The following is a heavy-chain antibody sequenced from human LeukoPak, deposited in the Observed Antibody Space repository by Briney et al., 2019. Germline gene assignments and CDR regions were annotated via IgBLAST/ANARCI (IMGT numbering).Heavy chain of an antibody. CDR2: IYYSGST. CDR1: GGSISSSSYY. CDR3: ARRDIVATFFDY. J-gene: IGHJ4*02. V-gene: IGHV4-39*01. D-gene: IGHD5-12*01. Sequence: SETLSLTGTVSGGSISSSSYYWGWLRQPPGKGLERIGSIYYSGSTYYNPSLKSRVTISVDTSKNQFSLKLSSVTAADTAVYYCARRDIVATFFDYWGQGTLVTVSS.